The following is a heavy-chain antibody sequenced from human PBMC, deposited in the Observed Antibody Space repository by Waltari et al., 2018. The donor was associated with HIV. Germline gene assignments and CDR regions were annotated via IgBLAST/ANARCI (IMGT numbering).Heavy chain of an antibody. J-gene: IGHJ4*02. CDR1: GFTFTTYW. D-gene: IGHD6-6*01. CDR3: ARTGGRSSPFGN. V-gene: IGHV3-7*01. Sequence: DVQLVESGGGLVQPGGSLRLSCAASGFTFTTYWMRGGGQAPGKGLEWVADIKQDGSEEYYVDSVKGRFTVSRDSAKNSVYLEMNSLRAEDTAMYYCARTGGRSSPFGNWGQGTLVTVSS. CDR2: IKQDGSEE.